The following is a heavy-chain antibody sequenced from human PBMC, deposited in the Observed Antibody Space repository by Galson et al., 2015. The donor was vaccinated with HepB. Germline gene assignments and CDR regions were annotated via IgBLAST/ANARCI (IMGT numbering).Heavy chain of an antibody. CDR3: AKRGIQLWHYFDY. CDR2: ISYDGSNK. Sequence: SLRLSCAASGFTFSSYGMHWVRQAPGKGLEWVVVISYDGSNKYYADSVKGRFTISRDNSKNTLYLQMNSLRAEDTAVYYCAKRGIQLWHYFDYWGQGTLVTVSS. CDR1: GFTFSSYG. V-gene: IGHV3-30*18. J-gene: IGHJ4*02. D-gene: IGHD5-18*01.